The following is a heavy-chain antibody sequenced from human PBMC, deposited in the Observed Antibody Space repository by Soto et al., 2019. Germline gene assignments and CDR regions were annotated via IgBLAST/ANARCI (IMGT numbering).Heavy chain of an antibody. V-gene: IGHV5-10-1*01. D-gene: IGHD6-13*01. CDR2: IDPSDSYT. Sequence: EVQLVQSGAEVKKPGESLRSSCKGSGYSFTSYWISWVRQMPGKGLEWVGRIDPSDSYTNYSPSFQGHVTISADKSISTAYLQWSSRKASDTAMYYCARLQAAAGDNDLTFDYWGQGTLVPVSS. CDR3: ARLQAAAGDNDLTFDY. J-gene: IGHJ4*02. CDR1: GYSFTSYW.